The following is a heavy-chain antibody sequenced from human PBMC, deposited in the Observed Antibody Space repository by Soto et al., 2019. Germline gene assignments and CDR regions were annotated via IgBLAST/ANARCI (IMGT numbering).Heavy chain of an antibody. J-gene: IGHJ5*02. D-gene: IGHD3-3*01. CDR3: AKVAYAFWSGYYPPAYDP. V-gene: IGHV3-23*01. CDR2: ISNSGRTT. Sequence: GGSLRLSCVASGFTLSSYAMTWVRQAPGKGLEWVSTISNSGRTTYYTNSVKGRFTISRDTSKNTLFLQMSSLSADDTAVYYCAKVAYAFWSGYYPPAYDPWGQGTLVTVSS. CDR1: GFTLSSYA.